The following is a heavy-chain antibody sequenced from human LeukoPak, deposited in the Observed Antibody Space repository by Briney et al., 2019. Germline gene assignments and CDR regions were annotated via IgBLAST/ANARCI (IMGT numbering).Heavy chain of an antibody. CDR2: IYYSGSN. Sequence: PSETLSLTCTVSGGSIGSSGYYWGWIRQTPGKGLEWIGSIYYSGSNYHNPSLKSRVSMSVDTSKNQFSLKLSSVTAADTAVYYCANMGYSYAPGLFDPWGQGTLVTVSS. J-gene: IGHJ5*02. D-gene: IGHD5-18*01. CDR3: ANMGYSYAPGLFDP. V-gene: IGHV4-39*07. CDR1: GGSIGSSGYY.